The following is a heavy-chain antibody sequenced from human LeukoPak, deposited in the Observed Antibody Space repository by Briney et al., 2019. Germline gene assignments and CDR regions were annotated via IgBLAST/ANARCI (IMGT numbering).Heavy chain of an antibody. CDR3: ARDGMYYYDSDGYHGTDY. D-gene: IGHD3-22*01. J-gene: IGHJ4*02. CDR1: GYSIYSSYY. CDR2: MYHGGKT. V-gene: IGHV4-38-2*02. Sequence: SETLSLTCTVSGYSIYSSYYWGWIRQPPGKGLEWIGSMYHGGKTYYNPSLRSRVTISIDTSKNQFSLRLNSVTAADTAVYYCARDGMYYYDSDGYHGTDYWGQGTLVTVSS.